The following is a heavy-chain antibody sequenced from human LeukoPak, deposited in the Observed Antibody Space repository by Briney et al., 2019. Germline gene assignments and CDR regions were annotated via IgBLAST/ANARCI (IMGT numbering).Heavy chain of an antibody. CDR1: GGSISSSSYY. Sequence: PSETLSLTCTVSGGSISSSSYYWGWIRQPPGKGLEWIGSIYYRGSTYYNPSLRSRVTISVDTSKKQFSLKLTSVAAADTAVYYCARDRYGSGSLYYYYYYMDVWGKGTTVTASS. D-gene: IGHD3-10*01. CDR2: IYYRGST. CDR3: ARDRYGSGSLYYYYYYMDV. J-gene: IGHJ6*03. V-gene: IGHV4-39*07.